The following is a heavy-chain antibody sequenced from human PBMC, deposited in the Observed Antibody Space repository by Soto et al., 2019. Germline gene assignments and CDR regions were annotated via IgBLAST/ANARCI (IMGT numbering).Heavy chain of an antibody. D-gene: IGHD2-2*01. Sequence: ASVKVSCKASGYTFTSYDINWVRQATGQGLEWMGWMNPNSGNTGYAQKFQGRVTMTRNTSISTAYMELSSLRSEDTAVYYCARGECSSTSCYGGGWFDPWGQGTLVTVSS. CDR3: ARGECSSTSCYGGGWFDP. CDR1: GYTFTSYD. CDR2: MNPNSGNT. V-gene: IGHV1-8*01. J-gene: IGHJ5*02.